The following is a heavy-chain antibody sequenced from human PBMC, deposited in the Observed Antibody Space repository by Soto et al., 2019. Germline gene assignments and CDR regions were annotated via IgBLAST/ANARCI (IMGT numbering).Heavy chain of an antibody. D-gene: IGHD3-22*01. J-gene: IGHJ4*02. V-gene: IGHV5-10-1*01. CDR3: ARQIYDSDTGPNFQYYFDS. CDR2: IDPSDSYT. Sequence: GESLKISCKGSGYSFTSYWISWVRQMPGKGLEWMGRIDPSDSYTNYSPSFQGHVTFSADESINTAYLQWSSLKASDTAMYYCARQIYDSDTGPNFQYYFDSWGQGTPVTVSS. CDR1: GYSFTSYW.